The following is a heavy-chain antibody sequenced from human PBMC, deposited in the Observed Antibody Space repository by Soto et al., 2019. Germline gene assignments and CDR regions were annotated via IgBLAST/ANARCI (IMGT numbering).Heavy chain of an antibody. CDR2: ISSSGSTI. CDR1: GFTFSDYY. Sequence: GGSLRLSCAASGFTFSDYYMSWIRQAPGTGLEWVSYISSSGSTIYYADSVKGRFTISRDNAKNSLYLQMNSLRAEDTAVYYCARAPVVVAASRDWFDPWGQGTLVTVSS. J-gene: IGHJ5*02. CDR3: ARAPVVVAASRDWFDP. D-gene: IGHD2-15*01. V-gene: IGHV3-11*01.